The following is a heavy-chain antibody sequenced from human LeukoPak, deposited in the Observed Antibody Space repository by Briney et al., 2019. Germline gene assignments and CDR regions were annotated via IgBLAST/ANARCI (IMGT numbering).Heavy chain of an antibody. V-gene: IGHV4-59*01. CDR1: GGSISSYY. CDR2: ICYSGST. CDR3: ARGGSITMVRGVIHGWFDP. D-gene: IGHD3-10*01. Sequence: SETLSLTCTVSGGSISSYYWSWIRQPPGKGLEWIGYICYSGSTNYNPSLKSRVTISVDTSKNQFSLKLSSVTAADTAVYYCARGGSITMVRGVIHGWFDPWGQGTLVTVSS. J-gene: IGHJ5*02.